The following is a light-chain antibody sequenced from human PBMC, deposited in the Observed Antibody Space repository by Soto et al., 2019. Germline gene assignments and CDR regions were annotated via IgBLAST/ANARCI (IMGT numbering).Light chain of an antibody. CDR3: QQYNRAPPT. CDR1: QSISSSY. CDR2: DAS. V-gene: IGKV3-20*01. Sequence: EIVLTQSPGTLSLSPGERATLSCRASQSISSSYLAWYQQKPGQAPRLLIYDASSRATGIPDRFDGSGSVTYLTISINGLEPEDYAVYQCQQYNRAPPTFGQGTKVEIK. J-gene: IGKJ1*01.